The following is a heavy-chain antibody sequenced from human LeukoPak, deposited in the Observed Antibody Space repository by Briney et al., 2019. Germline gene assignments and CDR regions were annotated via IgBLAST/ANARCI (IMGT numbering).Heavy chain of an antibody. Sequence: TGGSLRLSCAASGFTFSNYAMSWVRQAPGKGLEWVSTVHNGGGSTYYADSVKGRFTISRDNSKNTLHLQMNSLRAEDTAVYYCARDSPYLDYWGQGTLVTVSS. CDR1: GFTFSNYA. CDR2: VHNGGGST. CDR3: ARDSPYLDY. V-gene: IGHV3-23*01. J-gene: IGHJ4*02.